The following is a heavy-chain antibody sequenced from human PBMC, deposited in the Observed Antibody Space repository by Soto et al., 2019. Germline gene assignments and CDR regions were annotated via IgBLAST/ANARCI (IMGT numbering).Heavy chain of an antibody. V-gene: IGHV1-18*04. CDR1: GYPLGSYA. J-gene: IGHJ4*02. D-gene: IGHD1-7*01. CDR2: ISTNSGNT. CDR3: ARTYNWNSEGFDH. Sequence: ASVNVSCQASGYPLGSYATSCVRQAPGQGLEWVGWISTNSGNTYYAQNFQGRVTLTTDTSTTTAYMEFRSLTSDDTAIYYCARTYNWNSEGFDHWGQGTLVTVSS.